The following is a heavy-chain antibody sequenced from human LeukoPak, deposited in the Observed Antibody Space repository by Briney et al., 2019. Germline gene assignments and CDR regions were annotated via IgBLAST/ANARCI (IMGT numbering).Heavy chain of an antibody. CDR2: IIPVFGTS. CDR1: GGTFSSYA. V-gene: IGHV1-69*13. D-gene: IGHD4-17*01. CDR3: ARGDYGDYSYFDY. Sequence: GASVKVSCKASGGTFSSYAISWVRQAPGQGLEWMGGIIPVFGTSNYAQKFQGRVTITADESTRTAYMELSSLRSEDTAVYYCARGDYGDYSYFDYWGQGTLVTVSS. J-gene: IGHJ4*02.